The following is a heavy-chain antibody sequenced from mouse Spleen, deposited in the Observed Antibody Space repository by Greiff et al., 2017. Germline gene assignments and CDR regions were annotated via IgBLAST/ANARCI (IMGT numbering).Heavy chain of an antibody. Sequence: QVQLKQPGTELVKPGASVKLSCKASGYTFTSYWMHWVKQRPGQGLEWIGNINPSNGGTNYNEKFKSKATLTVDKSSSTAYMQLSSLTSEDSAVYYCARRGYYRYDEYYAMDYWGQGTSVTVSS. CDR3: ARRGYYRYDEYYAMDY. J-gene: IGHJ4*01. CDR2: INPSNGGT. V-gene: IGHV1-53*01. CDR1: GYTFTSYW. D-gene: IGHD2-14*01.